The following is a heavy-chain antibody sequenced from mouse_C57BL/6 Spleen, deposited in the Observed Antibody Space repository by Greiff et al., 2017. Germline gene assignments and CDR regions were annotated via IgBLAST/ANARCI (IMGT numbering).Heavy chain of an antibody. CDR3: ARDGEIPTFFDY. CDR2: ISGGGSYT. Sequence: EVKLLESGGGLVKPGGSLKLSCAASGFTFSSYAMSWVRQTPVTRLEWVATISGGGSYTYYPDNVKGRVTISRDNAKNNLYLQMSHLKSEDTAMYYCARDGEIPTFFDYWGQGTTLTVSS. V-gene: IGHV5-4*01. J-gene: IGHJ2*01. CDR1: GFTFSSYA.